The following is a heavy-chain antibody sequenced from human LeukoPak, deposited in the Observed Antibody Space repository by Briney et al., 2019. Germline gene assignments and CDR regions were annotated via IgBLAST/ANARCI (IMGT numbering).Heavy chain of an antibody. Sequence: ASVKVSCRASGYTFTNYGISWVRQAPGQGLEWMGLISTHNGKTNYAQKLQGRVAMTTDTSTSTAYMELSSLRSDDTAVYYCARGTGEGYTYGRYYFDYWGQGTLVTVSS. CDR3: ARGTGEGYTYGRYYFDY. CDR2: ISTHNGKT. CDR1: GYTFTNYG. J-gene: IGHJ4*02. V-gene: IGHV1-18*01. D-gene: IGHD5-18*01.